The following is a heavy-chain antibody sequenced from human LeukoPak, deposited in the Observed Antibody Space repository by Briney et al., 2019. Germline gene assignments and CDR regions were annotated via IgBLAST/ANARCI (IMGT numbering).Heavy chain of an antibody. CDR1: GGSFSGYY. V-gene: IGHV4-34*01. J-gene: IGHJ4*02. CDR3: ARRHSCTNGVCFTVYFDY. D-gene: IGHD2-8*01. Sequence: SETLSLTCAVYGGSFSGYYWSWIRQPPGKGLEWIGEINHSGSTNYNPSLKSRVTISVDTSKNQFSLKLSSVTAADTAVYYCARRHSCTNGVCFTVYFDYWGQGTLVTVSS. CDR2: INHSGST.